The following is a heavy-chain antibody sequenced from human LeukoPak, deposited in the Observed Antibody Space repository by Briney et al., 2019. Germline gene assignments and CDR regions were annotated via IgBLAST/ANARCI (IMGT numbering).Heavy chain of an antibody. CDR2: IYYSGST. CDR1: GGSISSYY. D-gene: IGHD6-6*01. CDR3: ARDGWYSSSSRPRGAFDY. Sequence: SETLSLTCTVSGGSISSYYWSWIRQPPGKGLEWIGYIYYSGSTNYNPSLKSRVTISVDTSKNQFSLKLSSVTAADTAVYYCARDGWYSSSSRPRGAFDYWGQGTLVTVSS. V-gene: IGHV4-59*01. J-gene: IGHJ4*02.